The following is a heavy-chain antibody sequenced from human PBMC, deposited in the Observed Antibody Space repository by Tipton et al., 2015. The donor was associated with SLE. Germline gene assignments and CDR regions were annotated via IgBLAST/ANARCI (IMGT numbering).Heavy chain of an antibody. CDR3: VRAGDCSGGSCYSGLDC. V-gene: IGHV4-4*08. CDR2: MHTSGST. J-gene: IGHJ4*02. CDR1: GDSISGHY. D-gene: IGHD2-15*01. Sequence: TLSLTCSVSGDSISGHYWSWIRQSPGKGLEWIGRMHTSGSTNYNPSLKSRVTISVDTSKNQFSLKLSSVTAADTAIYYCVRAGDCSGGSCYSGLDCWGQGTLVTVSS.